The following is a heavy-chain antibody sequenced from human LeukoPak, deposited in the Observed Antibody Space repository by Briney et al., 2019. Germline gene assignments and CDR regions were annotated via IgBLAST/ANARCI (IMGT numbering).Heavy chain of an antibody. J-gene: IGHJ4*02. CDR1: GYGFTSYW. Sequence: GESLKISCKGSGYGFTSYWIGWVRQMPGKGLEWMGIIYPGDSDTRYSPSFQGQVTISADKSISTAYLQWSSLKASDTAMYYCASGSYYDSSGYSTRGYYFDYWGQGTLVTVSS. CDR2: IYPGDSDT. CDR3: ASGSYYDSSGYSTRGYYFDY. V-gene: IGHV5-51*01. D-gene: IGHD3-22*01.